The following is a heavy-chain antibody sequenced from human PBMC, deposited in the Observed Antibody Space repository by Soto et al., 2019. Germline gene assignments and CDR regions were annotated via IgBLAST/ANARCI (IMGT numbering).Heavy chain of an antibody. J-gene: IGHJ6*02. CDR2: ISSSSSTI. Sequence: PGGSLRLSCAASGFTFSSYSMNWVRQAPGKGLEWVSYISSSSSTIYYADSVKGRFTISRDNAKNSLYLQMNSLRDEDTAVYYCARDGGYYYDSSGYYYYYYYGMDVWGQGTTVTVSS. V-gene: IGHV3-48*02. D-gene: IGHD3-22*01. CDR1: GFTFSSYS. CDR3: ARDGGYYYDSSGYYYYYYYGMDV.